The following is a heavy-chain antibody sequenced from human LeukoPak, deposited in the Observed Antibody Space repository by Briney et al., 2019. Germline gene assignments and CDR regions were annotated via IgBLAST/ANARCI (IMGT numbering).Heavy chain of an antibody. Sequence: ASVKVPCKASGYTFTSYGISWVRQAPGQGLEWMGWISAYNGNTNYAQKLQGRVTMTTDTSTSTAYMELRSLRSDDTAVYYCARDLRMGGPWRQFDYWGQGTLVTVSS. V-gene: IGHV1-18*01. CDR1: GYTFTSYG. J-gene: IGHJ4*02. CDR2: ISAYNGNT. D-gene: IGHD3-16*01. CDR3: ARDLRMGGPWRQFDY.